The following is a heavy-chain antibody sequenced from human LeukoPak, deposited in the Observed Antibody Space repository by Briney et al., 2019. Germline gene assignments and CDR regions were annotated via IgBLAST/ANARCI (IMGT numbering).Heavy chain of an antibody. D-gene: IGHD6-13*01. J-gene: IGHJ6*02. CDR2: IIPIFGTA. V-gene: IGHV1-69*13. CDR3: AREFTNRIAAAGSYYYYGMDV. Sequence: SVKVSCKASGGTFSSYAIGWVRQAPGQGLEWMGGIIPIFGTANYAQKFQGRVAITADESTSTAYMELSSLRSEDTAVYYCAREFTNRIAAAGSYYYYGMDVWGQGTTVTVSS. CDR1: GGTFSSYA.